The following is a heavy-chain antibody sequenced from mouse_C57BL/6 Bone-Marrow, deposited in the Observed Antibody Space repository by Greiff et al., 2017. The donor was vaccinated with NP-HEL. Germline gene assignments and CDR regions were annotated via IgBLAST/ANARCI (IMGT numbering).Heavy chain of an antibody. J-gene: IGHJ4*01. CDR3: ARAIYGMDY. V-gene: IGHV3-6*01. CDR1: GYSITSGYY. CDR2: ISYDGSN. Sequence: DVQLQESGPGLVKPSQSLSLTCSVTGYSITSGYYWNWIRQFPGNKLEWMGYISYDGSNNYNPSLKNRISITRDTSKNQFFLKLNSVTTEDTATYYCARAIYGMDYWGQGTSVTVSS.